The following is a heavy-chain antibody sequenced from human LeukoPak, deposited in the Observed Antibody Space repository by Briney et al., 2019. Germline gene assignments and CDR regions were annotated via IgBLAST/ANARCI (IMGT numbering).Heavy chain of an antibody. CDR1: GGSINSYY. CDR2: IYYSGST. D-gene: IGHD3-9*01. V-gene: IGHV4-59*01. Sequence: SETLSLTCTVSGGSINSYYWNWIRQPPGKGLEWIGYIYYSGSTNYNPSLKSRVTISVDTSKNQFSLKVTSVTAAYTAVYFCAKENLFYRNFYWLTGPFGLWGQGTLVTVSS. J-gene: IGHJ4*02. CDR3: AKENLFYRNFYWLTGPFGL.